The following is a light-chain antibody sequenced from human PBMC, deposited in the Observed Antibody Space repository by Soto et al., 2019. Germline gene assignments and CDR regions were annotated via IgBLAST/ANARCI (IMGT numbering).Light chain of an antibody. CDR1: QSISSY. J-gene: IGKJ4*01. CDR2: AAS. CDR3: QQGYSTPLT. V-gene: IGKV1-39*01. Sequence: DIQMTRSPSSLSASVGDRVTITCRASQSISSYLNWYQQKPGKAPKLLIYAASSLQSGVPSRFSGSGSGTDFTLTISSLHPEDFATYYCQQGYSTPLTFGGGTKVEIK.